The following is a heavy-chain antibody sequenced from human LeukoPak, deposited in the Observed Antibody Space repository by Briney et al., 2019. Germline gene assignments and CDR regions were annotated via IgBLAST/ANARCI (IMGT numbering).Heavy chain of an antibody. CDR2: FYSGDSDT. D-gene: IGHD3-10*01. V-gene: IGHV5-51*01. J-gene: IGHJ3*02. Sequence: GESLKISCKGSGYSFTSYCIVWVRQMPGEGLEWLGIFYSGDSDTRYSPSFQGQVHISADQSINTAYPQWSSLKDSDTAMYYCARMNSASYSGDDAFDIWGQGTMVTVSS. CDR3: ARMNSASYSGDDAFDI. CDR1: GYSFTSYC.